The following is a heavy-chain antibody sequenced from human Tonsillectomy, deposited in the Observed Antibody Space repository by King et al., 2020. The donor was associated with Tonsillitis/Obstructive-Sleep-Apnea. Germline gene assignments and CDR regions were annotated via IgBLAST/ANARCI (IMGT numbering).Heavy chain of an antibody. CDR1: GFTFSSYW. D-gene: IGHD2-2*03. J-gene: IGHJ3*02. Sequence: EVQLVESGGGLVQPGGSLRLSCAASGFTFSSYWMSWVRQAPGKGLEWMANIKQDGSEKYYVDSVKGRFTISRDNAKNSLYLQMNSLRAEDTAVYYCARVGYCTGTSCYSSTFDIWGQGTMVTVSS. CDR2: IKQDGSEK. V-gene: IGHV3-7*01. CDR3: ARVGYCTGTSCYSSTFDI.